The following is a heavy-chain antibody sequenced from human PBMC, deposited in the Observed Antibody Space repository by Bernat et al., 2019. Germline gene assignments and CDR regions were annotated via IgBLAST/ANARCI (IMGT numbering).Heavy chain of an antibody. J-gene: IGHJ5*02. Sequence: QVQLQESGPGLVKPSETLSLTCTVSGGSISSYYWSWIRQPPGKGLEWIGYIYYSGSNNYNPSLKSRVTISVDTSKNQFSLKLSSVTAADTAVYYCARVRGWFDPWGQGTLVTVSS. CDR1: GGSISSYY. CDR3: ARVRGWFDP. V-gene: IGHV4-59*01. CDR2: IYYSGSN. D-gene: IGHD3-3*01.